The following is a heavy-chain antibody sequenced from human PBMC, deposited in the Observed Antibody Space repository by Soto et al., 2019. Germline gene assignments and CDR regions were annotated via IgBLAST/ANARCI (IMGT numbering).Heavy chain of an antibody. D-gene: IGHD3-10*01. CDR2: IYYSGST. J-gene: IGHJ6*02. Sequence: SETLSLTCTVSGGSISSYYWSWIRQPPGKGLEWIGYIYYSGSTNYNPSLKSRVTISVDTSKNQFSLKLSSVTAADTAVYYCARNMVRGVSGMDVWGQGTTVTVSS. V-gene: IGHV4-59*01. CDR3: ARNMVRGVSGMDV. CDR1: GGSISSYY.